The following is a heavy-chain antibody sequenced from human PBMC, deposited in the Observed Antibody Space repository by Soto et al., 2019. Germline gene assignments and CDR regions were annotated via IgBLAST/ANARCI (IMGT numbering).Heavy chain of an antibody. J-gene: IGHJ4*02. D-gene: IGHD5-18*01. CDR2: INPDGSAT. Sequence: GSLRISCADSGFTFSSYWMHWVRQAPGKGLVWVSRINPDGSATNYADSVKGRFTISRDNAKNTLYLQMNSLRAEDTAVFYCGRGGPDSPMAPGYWGQGTLVTVSS. CDR3: GRGGPDSPMAPGY. V-gene: IGHV3-74*01. CDR1: GFTFSSYW.